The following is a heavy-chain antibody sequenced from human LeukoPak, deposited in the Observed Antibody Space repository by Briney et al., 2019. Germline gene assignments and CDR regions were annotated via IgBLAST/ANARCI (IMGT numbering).Heavy chain of an antibody. Sequence: SETLSLTCAVSGGSISSSNWWSWVRQPPGKGLEWIGEIYHSGSTNYNPSLKSRVTISVDESKNRFSLKLSSVTAADTAVYYCARDMVRGIDAFDIWGQGTMVTVSS. D-gene: IGHD3-10*01. CDR1: GGSISSSNW. V-gene: IGHV4-4*02. CDR2: IYHSGST. J-gene: IGHJ3*02. CDR3: ARDMVRGIDAFDI.